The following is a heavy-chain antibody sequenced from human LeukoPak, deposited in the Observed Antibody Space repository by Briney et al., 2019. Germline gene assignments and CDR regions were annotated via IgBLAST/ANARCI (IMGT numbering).Heavy chain of an antibody. CDR3: AKAQNYDSSGYHDAFDI. CDR2: ISGSGGST. CDR1: GFTFSSHA. Sequence: GGSLRLSCAASGFTFSSHAMSWVRQAPGKGLEWVSAISGSGGSTYYADSVKGRFTISRDNSKNTLYLQMNSLRAEDTAVYYCAKAQNYDSSGYHDAFDIWGQGTMVTISS. V-gene: IGHV3-23*01. J-gene: IGHJ3*02. D-gene: IGHD3-22*01.